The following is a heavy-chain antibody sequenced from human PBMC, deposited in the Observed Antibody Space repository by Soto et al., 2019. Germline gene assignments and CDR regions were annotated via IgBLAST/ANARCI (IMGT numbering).Heavy chain of an antibody. V-gene: IGHV3-33*01. CDR2: IWYDGRSK. Sequence: QVQLVESGGGVVQPGRSLRLSCAASGFTFSNYGLRWVRQAPGKGLEWVADIWYDGRSKNYVDSVKGRFTISRDNSKNTLYLEMNSLRAEDSAVYYCGRVDRYYGMDVWGQGTTVTVSS. CDR3: GRVDRYYGMDV. J-gene: IGHJ6*02. CDR1: GFTFSNYG.